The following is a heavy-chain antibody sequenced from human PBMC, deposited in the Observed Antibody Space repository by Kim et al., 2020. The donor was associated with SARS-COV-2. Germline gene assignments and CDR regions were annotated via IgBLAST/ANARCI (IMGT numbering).Heavy chain of an antibody. J-gene: IGHJ4*02. CDR3: AKRGGWYNLDY. CDR1: GFTFSSYV. CDR2: ISGNGGGT. D-gene: IGHD6-19*01. V-gene: IGHV3-23*01. Sequence: GGSLRLSCAASGFTFSSYVMSWVRQAPGKGLEWVSFISGNGGGTYYADSVKGRFTISRDNSKNTLSLQMNSLRAEDTAIYYCAKRGGWYNLDYWGQGALV.